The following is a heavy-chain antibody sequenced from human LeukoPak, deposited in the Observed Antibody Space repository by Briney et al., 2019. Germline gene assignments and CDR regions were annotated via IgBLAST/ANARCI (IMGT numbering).Heavy chain of an antibody. V-gene: IGHV4-59*01. CDR3: ARGHTQAQWLVHDAFDI. CDR1: GGSISSYY. J-gene: IGHJ3*02. D-gene: IGHD6-19*01. Sequence: PSETLSLTCTVSGGSISSYYWSWIRQPPGKGREWIGYIYYSGSTNYNPSLKSRVTISVDTSKNQFSLKLSSVTAADTAVYYCARGHTQAQWLVHDAFDIWGQGTMVTVSS. CDR2: IYYSGST.